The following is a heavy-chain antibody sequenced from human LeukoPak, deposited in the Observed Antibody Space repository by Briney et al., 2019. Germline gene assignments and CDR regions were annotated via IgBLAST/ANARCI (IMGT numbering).Heavy chain of an antibody. CDR3: AKEEPNDYDFWSGFAGNSKFKWFDP. CDR1: GFTFSSYA. J-gene: IGHJ5*02. Sequence: GGSLRLSCAASGFTFSSYAMSWVRQAPGKGLEWVSAISGSGGSTYYADSVKGRFTISRDNSKNTLYLQMNSLRAEDTAVYYCAKEEPNDYDFWSGFAGNSKFKWFDPWGQGILVTVSS. CDR2: ISGSGGST. V-gene: IGHV3-23*01. D-gene: IGHD3-3*01.